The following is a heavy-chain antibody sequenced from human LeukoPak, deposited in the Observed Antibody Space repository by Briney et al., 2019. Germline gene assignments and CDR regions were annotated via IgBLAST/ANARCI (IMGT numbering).Heavy chain of an antibody. CDR3: ARGYCTNAVCSLGPTQA. V-gene: IGHV4-34*01. CDR1: GGSFSGYY. J-gene: IGHJ4*02. CDR2: INHSGST. D-gene: IGHD2-8*01. Sequence: SETLSLTCAVYGGSFSGYYLSWIRQPPGKGLEWIGEINHSGSTNYNPSLKSRVTISVDTSKNQFSLKLSSVTAADTAVYYCARGYCTNAVCSLGPTQAWGQGTLVTVSS.